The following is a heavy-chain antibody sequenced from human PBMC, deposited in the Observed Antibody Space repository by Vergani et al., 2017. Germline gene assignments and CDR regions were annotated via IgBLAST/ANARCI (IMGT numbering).Heavy chain of an antibody. Sequence: QVQLVQSGAEVKKPGASVKVSCKASGYTLTSYAMHWVRQAPGQSLEWMGWINAGNGNTKYSQKFQGRVTITRDTSASTTYMELSSLRSEDTAVYYCARSTDYYDSSGYYYDVFDIWGQGTMVTVSS. CDR3: ARSTDYYDSSGYYYDVFDI. CDR1: GYTLTSYA. CDR2: INAGNGNT. V-gene: IGHV1-3*01. J-gene: IGHJ3*02. D-gene: IGHD3-22*01.